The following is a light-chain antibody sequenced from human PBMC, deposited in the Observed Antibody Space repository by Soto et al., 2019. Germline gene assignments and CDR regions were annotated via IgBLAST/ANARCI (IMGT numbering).Light chain of an antibody. V-gene: IGKV3-15*01. CDR3: QQYIRSPLT. J-gene: IGKJ4*01. CDR2: GAS. CDR1: QDVSSN. Sequence: EMVVTQSPATPFVSPGERATLSYRASQDVSSNLAWYQQKNGQAPSILIYGASTRDTGTPARFSGSGSGTEFTLTISRLQSEDYEVYFCQQYIRSPLTFGGGTKVDIK.